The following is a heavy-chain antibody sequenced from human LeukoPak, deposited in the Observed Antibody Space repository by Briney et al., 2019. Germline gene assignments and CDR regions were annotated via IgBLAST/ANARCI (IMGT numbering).Heavy chain of an antibody. D-gene: IGHD3-16*01. J-gene: IGHJ4*02. CDR1: GFTFSSYS. CDR2: ISSSSSYI. Sequence: GGSLRLSCAASGFTFSSYSMNWVRQAPGKGLKWVSSISSSSSYIYYADSVKGRFTISRDNAKNSLYLQMNSLRAEDTAVYYCARADYDYVWGQPGFYFDYWGQGTLVTVSS. V-gene: IGHV3-21*04. CDR3: ARADYDYVWGQPGFYFDY.